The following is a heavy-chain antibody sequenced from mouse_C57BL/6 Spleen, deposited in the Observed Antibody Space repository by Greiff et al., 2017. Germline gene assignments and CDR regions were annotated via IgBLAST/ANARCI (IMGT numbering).Heavy chain of an antibody. V-gene: IGHV2-2*01. CDR3: ARGNDYDGAWFAY. D-gene: IGHD2-4*01. J-gene: IGHJ3*01. CDR1: GFSLTSYG. CDR2: IWSGGST. Sequence: VKLQESGPGLVQPSQSLSITCTVSGFSLTSYGVHWVRQSPGKGLEWLGVIWSGGSTDYNAAFISRLSISKDNSKSQVFFKMNSLQADDTAIYYCARGNDYDGAWFAYWGQGTLVTVSA.